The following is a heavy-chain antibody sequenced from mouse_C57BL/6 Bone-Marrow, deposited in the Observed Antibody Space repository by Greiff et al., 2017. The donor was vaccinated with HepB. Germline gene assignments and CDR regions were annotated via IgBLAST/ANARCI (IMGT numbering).Heavy chain of an antibody. J-gene: IGHJ4*01. CDR2: IYPRSGNT. Sequence: QVQLKQSGAELARPGASVKLSCKASGYTFTSYGISWVKQRTGQGLEWIGEIYPRSGNTYYNEKFKGKATLTADKSSSTAYMELRSLTSEDSAVYCCARKGIGSSSYYYAMDYWGQGTSVTVSS. V-gene: IGHV1-81*01. CDR3: ARKGIGSSSYYYAMDY. D-gene: IGHD1-1*01. CDR1: GYTFTSYG.